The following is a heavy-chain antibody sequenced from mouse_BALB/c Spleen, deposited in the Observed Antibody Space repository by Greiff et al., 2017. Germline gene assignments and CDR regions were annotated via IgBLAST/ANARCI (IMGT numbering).Heavy chain of an antibody. CDR2: ISSGGST. D-gene: IGHD1-1*01. CDR1: GFTFSSYA. V-gene: IGHV5-6-5*01. CDR3: ARGPLYGSRGAMDY. J-gene: IGHJ4*01. Sequence: DVHLVESGGGLVKPGGSLKLSCAASGFTFSSYAMSWVRQTPEKRLEWVASISSGGSTYYPDSVKGRFTISRDNARNILYLQMSSLRSEDTAMYYCARGPLYGSRGAMDYWGQGTSVTVSS.